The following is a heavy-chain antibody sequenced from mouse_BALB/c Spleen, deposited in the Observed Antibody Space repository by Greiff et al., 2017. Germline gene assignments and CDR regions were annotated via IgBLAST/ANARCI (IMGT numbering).Heavy chain of an antibody. CDR1: GFTFSSYA. CDR2: ISSGGST. Sequence: EVHLVESGGGLVKPGGSLKLSCAASGFTFSSYAMSWVRQTPEKRLEWVASISSGGSTYYPDSVKGRFTISRDNARNILYLQMSSLRSEDTAMYYCARDRYYGLDYWGQGTTLTVSS. D-gene: IGHD1-1*01. J-gene: IGHJ2*01. CDR3: ARDRYYGLDY. V-gene: IGHV5-6-5*01.